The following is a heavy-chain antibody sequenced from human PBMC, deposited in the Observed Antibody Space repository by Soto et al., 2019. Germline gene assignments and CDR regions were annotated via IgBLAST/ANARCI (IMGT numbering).Heavy chain of an antibody. V-gene: IGHV4-30-4*01. D-gene: IGHD3-22*01. CDR3: ARGRITMIDIAFDI. CDR2: IYYSGST. CDR1: GGSISSGDYY. Sequence: SETLSLTCTVSGGSISSGDYYWSWILHPPGKGLEWIGYIYYSGSTYYNPSLKSRVTISVDTSKNQFSLKLSSVTAADTAVYYCARGRITMIDIAFDIWGQGTMVTVSS. J-gene: IGHJ3*02.